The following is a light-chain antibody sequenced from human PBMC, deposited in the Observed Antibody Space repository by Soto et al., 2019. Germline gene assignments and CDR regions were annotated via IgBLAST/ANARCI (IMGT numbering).Light chain of an antibody. V-gene: IGKV3-20*01. CDR2: DAS. J-gene: IGKJ4*01. CDR3: QQYGSSPLT. Sequence: EIVLTQSPGTLSLSPGERATLSCRASQTVTRNYLAWHQQKPGQTPRLLVYDASSRATGIPDRFSGSGSGTDFTRTISRLEPEDFAVYYCQQYGSSPLTFGGGTKVDIK. CDR1: QTVTRNY.